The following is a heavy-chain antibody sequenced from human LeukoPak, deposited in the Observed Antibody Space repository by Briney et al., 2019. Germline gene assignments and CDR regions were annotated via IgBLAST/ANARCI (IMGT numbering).Heavy chain of an antibody. Sequence: GGSLRLSCAASGFTFTSYSMNWVRQAPGKGLEWVSTISGGGGSTYYADSVKGRFTISRDNAKNSLYLQMNGLRAEDTAVYYCARTMTGAFFDYWGQGALVTVSS. CDR3: ARTMTGAFFDY. CDR1: GFTFTSYS. D-gene: IGHD3-9*01. J-gene: IGHJ4*02. V-gene: IGHV3-21*01. CDR2: ISGGGGST.